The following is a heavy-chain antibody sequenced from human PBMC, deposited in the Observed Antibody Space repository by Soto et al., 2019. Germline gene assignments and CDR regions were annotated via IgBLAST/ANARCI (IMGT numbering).Heavy chain of an antibody. J-gene: IGHJ6*02. D-gene: IGHD1-7*01. CDR1: GFTFSTYS. V-gene: IGHV3-23*01. CDR2: ISTSGATT. Sequence: LRLSCAAPGFTFSTYSLTWVRQTPGKGLQWVATISTSGATTFYADSVKGRFAMSRDNSKNSLFLQMNTLRAEDTAIYYCAKLSAATTRYSALDVWGQGTSVTVSS. CDR3: AKLSAATTRYSALDV.